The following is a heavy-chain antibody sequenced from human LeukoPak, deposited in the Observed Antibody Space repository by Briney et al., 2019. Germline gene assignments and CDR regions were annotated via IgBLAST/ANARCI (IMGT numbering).Heavy chain of an antibody. D-gene: IGHD6-13*01. Sequence: SETLSLTCTVSGGSISSYYWSWIRQPPGKGLEWIGYIYYSGSTNYNPSLKSRVTISVDTSKNQFPLKLSSVTAADTAVYYCARDSYSSSWYKGVGWFDPWGQGTLVTVSS. J-gene: IGHJ5*02. V-gene: IGHV4-59*01. CDR2: IYYSGST. CDR1: GGSISSYY. CDR3: ARDSYSSSWYKGVGWFDP.